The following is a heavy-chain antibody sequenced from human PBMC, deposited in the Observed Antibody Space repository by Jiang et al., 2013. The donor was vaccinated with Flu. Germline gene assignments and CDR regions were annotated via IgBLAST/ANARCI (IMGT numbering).Heavy chain of an antibody. CDR3: ALHWNEADQDKYKYMDV. Sequence: SGAEVKKPESSVKVSCKASGGTFSNYAITWVRQAPGQGLEWMGGIIPIFGTPNYARKFQGRVTITADESTSTAYMELSSLRSDDTAVYFCALHWNEADQDKYKYMDVWGRGTTVTVSS. CDR2: IIPIFGTP. J-gene: IGHJ6*03. V-gene: IGHV1-69*01. D-gene: IGHD1-1*01. CDR1: GGTFSNYA.